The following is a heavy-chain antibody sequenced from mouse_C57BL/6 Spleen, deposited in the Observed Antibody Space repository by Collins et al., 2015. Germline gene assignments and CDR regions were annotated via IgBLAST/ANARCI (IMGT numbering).Heavy chain of an antibody. J-gene: IGHJ2*01. Sequence: VQLQQSGAELVRPGASVKLSCTASGFNIKDDYMHWVKQRPEQGLEWIGWIDPENGDTEYASKFQGKATITADTSSNTAYLQLSSLTSEDTAVYYCTTNYYGSGDYWGQGTTLTVSS. CDR1: GFNIKDDY. CDR3: TTNYYGSGDY. CDR2: IDPENGDT. V-gene: IGHV14-4*01. D-gene: IGHD1-1*01.